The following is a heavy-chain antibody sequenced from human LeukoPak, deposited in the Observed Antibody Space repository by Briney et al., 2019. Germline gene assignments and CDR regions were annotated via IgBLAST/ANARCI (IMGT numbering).Heavy chain of an antibody. CDR1: GGSISSYY. Sequence: SETLSLTCTVSGGSISSYYWSWLRQPPGKGLECIGYIYYSGSTNYNPSLKSRVTISVDTSKNQFSLKLSSVTAADTAVYYCARSGPGWFDPWGQGTLVTVSS. CDR3: ARSGPGWFDP. CDR2: IYYSGST. J-gene: IGHJ5*02. D-gene: IGHD6-25*01. V-gene: IGHV4-59*01.